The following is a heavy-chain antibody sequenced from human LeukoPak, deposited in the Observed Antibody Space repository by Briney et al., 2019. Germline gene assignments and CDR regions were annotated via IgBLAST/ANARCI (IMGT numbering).Heavy chain of an antibody. Sequence: GGSLRLSCAASGFTFSTYGMHWVRQAPGKGLEWVAVISYDGSNKYYADSVKGRFTISRDNAKNSLYLQMNSLRAEDTAVYYCARLLSGSYYYHYAMDVWGQGTTVTVSS. CDR3: ARLLSGSYYYHYAMDV. V-gene: IGHV3-30*03. CDR1: GFTFSTYG. CDR2: ISYDGSNK. D-gene: IGHD3-10*01. J-gene: IGHJ6*02.